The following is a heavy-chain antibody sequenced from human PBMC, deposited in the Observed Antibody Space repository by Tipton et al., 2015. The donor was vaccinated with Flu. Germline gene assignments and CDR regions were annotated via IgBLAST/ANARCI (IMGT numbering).Heavy chain of an antibody. V-gene: IGHV3-7*01. CDR2: INEDGSTP. CDR1: GFTFSNYW. D-gene: IGHD2/OR15-2a*01. CDR3: AVFKNPGH. Sequence: SLRLSCAASGFTFSNYWILWVRQAPGKGLEWVANINEDGSTPYYVDSVKGRFTISRDNARNSVFLQMNSLRAEDTALYYCAVFKNPGHWGQGTLVTVSS. J-gene: IGHJ4*02.